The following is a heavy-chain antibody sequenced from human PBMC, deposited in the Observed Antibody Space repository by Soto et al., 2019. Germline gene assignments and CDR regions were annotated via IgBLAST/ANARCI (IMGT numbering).Heavy chain of an antibody. V-gene: IGHV3-9*01. CDR2: ISWNSGTI. J-gene: IGHJ6*02. CDR3: AKDRGPCSGNKCSSLYYYYGMDV. Sequence: GGSLRLSCAASGFTFDDYAMQWVRQAPGKGLEWVSGISWNSGTIGYADSVKGRFTISRDNAKNSLYLQMNSLRTEDTALYYCAKDRGPCSGNKCSSLYYYYGMDVWGQGTTVTVSS. D-gene: IGHD2-15*01. CDR1: GFTFDDYA.